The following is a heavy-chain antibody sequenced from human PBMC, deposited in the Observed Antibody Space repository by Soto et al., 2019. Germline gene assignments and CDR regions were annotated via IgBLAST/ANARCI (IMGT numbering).Heavy chain of an antibody. CDR1: VFTFSSYG. CDR3: AKDSGGYSYEPSFDY. J-gene: IGHJ4*02. Sequence: LTPSAAPAVFTFSSYGMQLERPAARKGLEWVAVISYDGSNKYYADSVKGRFTISRDNSKNTLYLQMNSLRAEDTAVYYCAKDSGGYSYEPSFDYWGRGPLVKGSS. V-gene: IGHV3-30*18. D-gene: IGHD5-18*01. CDR2: ISYDGSNK.